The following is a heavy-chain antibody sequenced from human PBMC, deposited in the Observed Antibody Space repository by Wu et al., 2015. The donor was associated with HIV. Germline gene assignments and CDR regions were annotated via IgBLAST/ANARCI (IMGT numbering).Heavy chain of an antibody. J-gene: IGHJ4*02. CDR2: INPTTGDT. CDR3: ASGRAGVVVDAYYFDN. CDR1: GYTLTSYG. Sequence: QVQLLQSGGEVKKPGASVKVSCKASGYTLTSYGLSWVRQAPGQGLEWMGWINPTTGDTKYAQKFEGRVIMTKDTSIGTAYMELSGLRYDDTAVFYCASGRAGVVVDAYYFDNWGQGTLVTVSS. V-gene: IGHV1-18*01. D-gene: IGHD2-21*01.